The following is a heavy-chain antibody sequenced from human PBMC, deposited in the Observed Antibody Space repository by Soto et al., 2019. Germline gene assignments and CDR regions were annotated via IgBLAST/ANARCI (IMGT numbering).Heavy chain of an antibody. Sequence: ASVKVSCKASGYTFTGYYMHWVRQAPGQGLEWMGWIDPNSGGTNYAQKFQGWVTMTRDTSISTAYMELSRLRSDDTAVYYCARAQGYGSSTGGRTWFDPWGKGTLVTVSS. CDR2: IDPNSGGT. CDR3: ARAQGYGSSTGGRTWFDP. CDR1: GYTFTGYY. V-gene: IGHV1-2*04. D-gene: IGHD2-2*01. J-gene: IGHJ5*02.